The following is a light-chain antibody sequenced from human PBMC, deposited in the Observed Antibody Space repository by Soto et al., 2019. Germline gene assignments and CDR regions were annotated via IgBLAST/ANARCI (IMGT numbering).Light chain of an antibody. CDR1: SSDVGSYTL. V-gene: IGLV2-14*02. Sequence: QSALTQPASVSGSPGQSITISCTGTSSDVGSYTLVSWYQQHPGKAPKLMIYEVSNRPSGVSNRFSGSRSGNTASLTISGLQLEDEADYYCSSYTSSSLVVFGGGTKLTVL. CDR2: EVS. CDR3: SSYTSSSLVV. J-gene: IGLJ2*01.